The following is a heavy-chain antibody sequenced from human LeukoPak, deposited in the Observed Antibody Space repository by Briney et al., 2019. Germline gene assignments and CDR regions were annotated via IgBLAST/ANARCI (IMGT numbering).Heavy chain of an antibody. CDR2: INANGINT. Sequence: PGGSLRLSCAASRFTFGSYAVSWVRQAPGKGLQWVSTINANGINTYYADSVRGRFTISRDNSKDTLYLQLNRLRAEDTAIYFCAKPISGGLAVSADWFDPWGQGTLVIVSS. V-gene: IGHV3-23*01. D-gene: IGHD6-19*01. CDR3: AKPISGGLAVSADWFDP. J-gene: IGHJ5*02. CDR1: RFTFGSYA.